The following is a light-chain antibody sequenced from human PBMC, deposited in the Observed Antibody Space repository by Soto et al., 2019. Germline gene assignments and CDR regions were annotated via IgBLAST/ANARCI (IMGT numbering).Light chain of an antibody. CDR2: DAS. V-gene: IGKV1-5*01. Sequence: DIQMTQSPSTLSASVGDRVTITCRASQSISSWLAWYQQKPGKAPKLLVYDASSLESGVPSRFSGSGSGTEFTLTISSLQPDDFATYYCQHYDAFLWTFGQGTKVDI. J-gene: IGKJ1*01. CDR1: QSISSW. CDR3: QHYDAFLWT.